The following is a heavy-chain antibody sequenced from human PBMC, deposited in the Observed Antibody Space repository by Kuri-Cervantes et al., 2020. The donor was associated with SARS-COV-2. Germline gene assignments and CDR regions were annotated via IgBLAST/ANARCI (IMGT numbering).Heavy chain of an antibody. D-gene: IGHD5-24*01. Sequence: GESLKISCTASGFTFGDYAMSWFRQAPGKGLEWVGFIRSKAYGGTTEYAASVKGRFTISRDDSKSIAYLQMNSLKTEDTAVYYCARFGSQEDGYNSGNCWGQGTLVTVSS. J-gene: IGHJ4*02. CDR3: ARFGSQEDGYNSGNC. CDR2: IRSKAYGGTT. CDR1: GFTFGDYA. V-gene: IGHV3-49*03.